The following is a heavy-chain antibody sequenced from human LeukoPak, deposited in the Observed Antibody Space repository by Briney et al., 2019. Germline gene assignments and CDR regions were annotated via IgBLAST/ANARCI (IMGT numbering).Heavy chain of an antibody. J-gene: IGHJ4*02. V-gene: IGHV3-7*01. D-gene: IGHD6-19*01. Sequence: GGSLRLSCAASQFTFSNYWMSWVRQAPGKGLERVAHTSQDGRCTYYIDSVKGRFTISRDNARNSLFLQMGSLRAEDTAVYYCATTVPGHPDDYLDHWGQGTLVTVS. CDR3: ATTVPGHPDDYLDH. CDR1: QFTFSNYW. CDR2: TSQDGRCT.